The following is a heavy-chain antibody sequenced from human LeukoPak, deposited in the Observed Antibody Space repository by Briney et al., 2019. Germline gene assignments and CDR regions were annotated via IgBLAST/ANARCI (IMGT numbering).Heavy chain of an antibody. V-gene: IGHV4-38-2*01. CDR2: IYHSGST. Sequence: PSETLSLTCAVSGYSISSGYYWGGIRPPPGKGLEWIGSIYHSGSTYYNPSLKSRVTISVDTSKNQFSLKLSSVTAADTAVYYCARASRCSSTSCYADYYYYMDVWGKGTTVTVSS. D-gene: IGHD2-2*01. CDR3: ARASRCSSTSCYADYYYYMDV. CDR1: GYSISSGYY. J-gene: IGHJ6*03.